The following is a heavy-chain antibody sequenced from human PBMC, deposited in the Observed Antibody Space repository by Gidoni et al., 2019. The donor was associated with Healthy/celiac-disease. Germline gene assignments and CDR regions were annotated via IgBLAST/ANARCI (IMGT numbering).Heavy chain of an antibody. CDR1: GGSFSGYY. CDR3: ASRVVVAAEAGDWFDP. J-gene: IGHJ5*02. V-gene: IGHV4-34*01. D-gene: IGHD2-15*01. CDR2: INHSGST. Sequence: QVQLQQWGAGLLKPSETLSLTCAVYGGSFSGYYWSWIRQPPGKGLEWIGEINHSGSTNYNPSLKSRVTISVDTSKNQFSLKLSSVTAADTAVYYCASRVVVAAEAGDWFDPWGQGTLVTVSS.